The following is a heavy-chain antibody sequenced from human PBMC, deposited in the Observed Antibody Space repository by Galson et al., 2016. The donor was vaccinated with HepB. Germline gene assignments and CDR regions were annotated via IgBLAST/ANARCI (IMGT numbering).Heavy chain of an antibody. V-gene: IGHV1-18*01. CDR3: AGSAAAAGNYYYGMDV. CDR1: GYIFTTYG. CDR2: ISAYNGNT. Sequence: SVKVSCKASGYIFTTYGISWVRQAPGQGLEWLGWISAYNGNTESARKFQGRVTMTTDSSTSTAYMDLRSLKSDDTAVYYCAGSAAAAGNYYYGMDVWGQGTTVTVSS. D-gene: IGHD6-13*01. J-gene: IGHJ6*02.